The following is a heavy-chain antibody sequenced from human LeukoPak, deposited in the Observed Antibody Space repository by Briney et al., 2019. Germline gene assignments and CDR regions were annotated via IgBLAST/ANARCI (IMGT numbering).Heavy chain of an antibody. Sequence: KASETLSLTCTVSGGSISSYYWSWIRQPPGKGLEWIGYIYHSGSTNYNPSLKSRVTISVDTSKNQFSLKLSSVTAADTAVYYCARRFRETQRYYYYMDVWGKGTTVTVSS. CDR3: ARRFRETQRYYYYMDV. D-gene: IGHD2-2*01. CDR1: GGSISSYY. J-gene: IGHJ6*03. V-gene: IGHV4-59*01. CDR2: IYHSGST.